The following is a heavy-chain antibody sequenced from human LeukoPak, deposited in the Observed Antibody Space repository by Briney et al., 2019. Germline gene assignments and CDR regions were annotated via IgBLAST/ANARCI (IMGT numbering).Heavy chain of an antibody. CDR2: TSGTGYNT. J-gene: IGHJ4*02. D-gene: IGHD2-2*01. V-gene: IGHV1-18*01. CDR1: GYTFSSYG. Sequence: ASVKVSCKASGYTFSSYGITWVRQAPGQGLEWMAWTSGTGYNTDYTQRFQGRVSVTTDTSTSTAFLEVRSLGSEDTAIYYCARSQCPDSTSCYYFFYFDFWGQGTPVTVSS. CDR3: ARSQCPDSTSCYYFFYFDF.